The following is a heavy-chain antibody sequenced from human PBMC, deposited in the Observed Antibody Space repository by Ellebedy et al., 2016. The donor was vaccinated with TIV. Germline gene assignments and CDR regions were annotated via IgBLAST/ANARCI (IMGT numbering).Heavy chain of an antibody. CDR1: GYSFTSYW. CDR2: IDPSDSYT. V-gene: IGHV5-10-1*01. Sequence: GESLKISCKGSGYSFTSYWISWVRQMPGKGLEWMGRIDPSDSYTNYSPSFQGHVTIPAYKSISTAYLQWSSRKSSDTAMYYCASAGDYVGGFDYWGQGTLVTVSS. D-gene: IGHD4-17*01. J-gene: IGHJ4*02. CDR3: ASAGDYVGGFDY.